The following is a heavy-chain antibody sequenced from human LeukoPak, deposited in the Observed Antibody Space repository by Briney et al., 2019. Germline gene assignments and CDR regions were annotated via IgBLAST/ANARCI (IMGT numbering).Heavy chain of an antibody. J-gene: IGHJ4*02. CDR1: GFTFSNFW. D-gene: IGHD1-1*01. V-gene: IGHV3-7*02. CDR3: ARAETIQTYFDY. Sequence: GGSLRLSCAVSGFTFSNFWMSWVRQAPGKGLEWVANIKQDGSEKYYVDSVKGRFTISRDNARNSLYLEMNSLRVEDTAVYYCARAETIQTYFDYWGQGTLVTVSS. CDR2: IKQDGSEK.